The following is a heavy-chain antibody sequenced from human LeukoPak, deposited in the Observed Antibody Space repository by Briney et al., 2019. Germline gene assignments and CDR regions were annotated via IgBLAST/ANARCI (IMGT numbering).Heavy chain of an antibody. J-gene: IGHJ4*02. Sequence: ASVKVSCKASGYTFTTYTMHWVRQAPGQGLEWMGWMHAGNENTKYSQKFQGRVTITWDTSASTAYMELSSLRSEDTAVYYCARDTYGSGSYYDYWGQGTLVTVSS. CDR1: GYTFTTYT. CDR2: MHAGNENT. V-gene: IGHV1-3*01. CDR3: ARDTYGSGSYYDY. D-gene: IGHD3-10*01.